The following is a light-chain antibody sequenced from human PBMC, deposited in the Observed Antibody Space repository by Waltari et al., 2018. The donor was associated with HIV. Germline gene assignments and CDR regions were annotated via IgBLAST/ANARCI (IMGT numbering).Light chain of an antibody. CDR3: EAWDNSLSVLVV. Sequence: QSVLTPTPSASGTPGQRVPISCSGSRSTIGSNSVYWYQPLPGTAPKLLIDRDNQQPSGGPDRFSGSKSGTSASLAISVLRSGDEADYYCEAWDNSLSVLVVFGGGTKLTVL. CDR1: RSTIGSNS. V-gene: IGLV1-47*01. J-gene: IGLJ2*01. CDR2: RDN.